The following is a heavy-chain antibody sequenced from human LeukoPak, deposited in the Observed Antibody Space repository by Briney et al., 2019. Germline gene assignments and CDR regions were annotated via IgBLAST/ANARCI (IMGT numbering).Heavy chain of an antibody. CDR1: GGSVSSYY. CDR3: ARVQVVPAATQHFDY. Sequence: SETLSLTCTVSGGSVSSYYWSWIRQPPGKGLEWIGYIYYSGTTNYNPSLKSRVTISVDTSKNQFSLKLSSVTAADTAVYYCARVQVVPAATQHFDYWGQGTLVTVSS. D-gene: IGHD2-2*01. V-gene: IGHV4-59*02. CDR2: IYYSGTT. J-gene: IGHJ4*02.